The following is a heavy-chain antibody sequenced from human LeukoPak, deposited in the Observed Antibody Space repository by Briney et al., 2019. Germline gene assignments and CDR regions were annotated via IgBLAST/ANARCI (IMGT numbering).Heavy chain of an antibody. CDR2: ISAYNGNT. D-gene: IGHD3-22*01. CDR3: ARDLGYYYYDSSGYGGGAFDI. CDR1: GYTFTSYG. Sequence: GASMKVSCKASGYTFTSYGISWVRQAPGQGLEWMGWISAYNGNTNYAQKLQGRVTMTTDTSTSTAYMELRSLRSDDTAVYYCARDLGYYYYDSSGYGGGAFDIWGQGTMVTVSS. V-gene: IGHV1-18*01. J-gene: IGHJ3*02.